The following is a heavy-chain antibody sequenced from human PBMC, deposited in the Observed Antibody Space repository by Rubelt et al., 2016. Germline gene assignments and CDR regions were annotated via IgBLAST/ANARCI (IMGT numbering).Heavy chain of an antibody. J-gene: IGHJ4*02. CDR1: GFTFSSYA. CDR3: ARDPSLEQWLDHHFDY. D-gene: IGHD6-19*01. Sequence: VQLVESGGGVVQPGRSLRLSCAASGFTFSSYAMHWVRQAPGKGLEWVANIKQDGSEKYYVDSVKGRFTISRDSAKNSLYLQMNSLRAEDTALYYCARDPSLEQWLDHHFDYWGQGTLVTVSS. CDR2: IKQDGSEK. V-gene: IGHV3-7*03.